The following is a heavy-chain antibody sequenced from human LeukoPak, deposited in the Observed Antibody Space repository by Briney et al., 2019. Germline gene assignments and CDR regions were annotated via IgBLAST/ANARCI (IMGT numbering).Heavy chain of an antibody. V-gene: IGHV4-59*01. CDR3: ARGGWNKFDY. D-gene: IGHD3-22*01. CDR1: GYSISSGYY. Sequence: SETLSLTCSVSGYSISSGYYWSWIRQPPGKGLEWIGFIFYSGTTNYNPSLKSRVTISVGTSKNQFSLKLSSVTAADTAVYYCARGGWNKFDYWGQGTLVTVSS. CDR2: IFYSGTT. J-gene: IGHJ4*02.